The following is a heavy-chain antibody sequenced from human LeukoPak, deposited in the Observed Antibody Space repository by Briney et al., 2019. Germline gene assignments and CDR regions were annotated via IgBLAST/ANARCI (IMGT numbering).Heavy chain of an antibody. CDR3: ARGRTDIVVVPAAYGTYYYYGMDV. Sequence: ASVKVSCKASGYTFTSYDINWVRQATGQGLEWMGWMNPNSGNTGYAQKFQGRVTITRNTSISTAYMELSSLRSEDTAVYYCARGRTDIVVVPAAYGTYYYYGMDVWGQGTTVTVSS. J-gene: IGHJ6*02. CDR2: MNPNSGNT. D-gene: IGHD2-2*01. V-gene: IGHV1-8*01. CDR1: GYTFTSYD.